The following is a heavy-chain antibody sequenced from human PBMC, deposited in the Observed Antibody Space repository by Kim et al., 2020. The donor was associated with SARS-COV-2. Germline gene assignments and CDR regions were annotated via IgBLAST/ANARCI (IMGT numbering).Heavy chain of an antibody. Sequence: GVSLRLSCAASGFTFSSYGMHWVRQAPGKGLEWVAVIWYDGSNKYYADSVKGRFTISRDNSKNTLYLQMNSLRAEDTAVYYCARDYSYDYYFDYWGQGTLVTVSS. CDR2: IWYDGSNK. J-gene: IGHJ4*02. D-gene: IGHD5-18*01. CDR3: ARDYSYDYYFDY. V-gene: IGHV3-33*01. CDR1: GFTFSSYG.